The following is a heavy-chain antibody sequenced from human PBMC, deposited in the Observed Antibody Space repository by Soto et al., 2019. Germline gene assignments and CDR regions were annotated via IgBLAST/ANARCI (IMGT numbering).Heavy chain of an antibody. CDR3: VGGDSYGG. J-gene: IGHJ4*02. D-gene: IGHD5-12*01. Sequence: EVQLLESGGGLIQPGGSLRLSCAASGFTISSYGMSWVRQAPGNGLEWVSAISADGSNTYYADSVGGRFTVSRDNSKYARYLQMSSLSAEGAPLYYCVGGDSYGGGARGTLVTVSS. CDR1: GFTISSYG. CDR2: ISADGSNT. V-gene: IGHV3-23*01.